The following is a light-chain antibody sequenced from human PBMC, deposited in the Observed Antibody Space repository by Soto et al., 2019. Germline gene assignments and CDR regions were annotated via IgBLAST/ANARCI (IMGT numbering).Light chain of an antibody. CDR3: QHYNNWLIT. Sequence: VRTMNTATLSVSPGERSTLSCRASQSVSMNLAWYQEKPGQAPKPLIYGASARATDVPARFSGSGSGTEFTLTISSLQSEDFAVYYCQHYNNWLITFGQRTLL. J-gene: IGKJ5*01. CDR2: GAS. V-gene: IGKV3-15*01. CDR1: QSVSMN.